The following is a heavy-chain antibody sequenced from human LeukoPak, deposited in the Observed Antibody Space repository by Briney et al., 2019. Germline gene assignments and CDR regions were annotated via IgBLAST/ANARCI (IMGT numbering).Heavy chain of an antibody. CDR2: ISGSGGRT. CDR3: AKHKEDYGDSCLDDS. CDR1: GFTFSSYA. Sequence: GGSLRLSCAASGFTFSSYAMSWVRQAPGKGLAWVSGISGSGGRTYYADSVKGRFTISRDNSKNTLYLQMSSLRAEGTAVYYCAKHKEDYGDSCLDDSWGQGALVTVSS. V-gene: IGHV3-23*01. D-gene: IGHD4-17*01. J-gene: IGHJ5*01.